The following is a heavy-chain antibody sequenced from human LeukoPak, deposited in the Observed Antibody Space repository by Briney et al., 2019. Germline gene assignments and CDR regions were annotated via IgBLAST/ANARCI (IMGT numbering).Heavy chain of an antibody. CDR2: ISHSGST. Sequence: SETLSLTCAVYGGSFSDYYWSWIRQPPGKGLEWIGEISHSGSTNYNPSLKSRVTISVDTAKNQFSLKLTSVTAADTAVYYCARGFSHWGQGTPVTVSS. J-gene: IGHJ4*02. CDR1: GGSFSDYY. CDR3: ARGFSH. V-gene: IGHV4-34*01.